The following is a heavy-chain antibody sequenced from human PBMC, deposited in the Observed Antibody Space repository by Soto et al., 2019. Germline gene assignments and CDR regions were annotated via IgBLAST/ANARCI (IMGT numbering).Heavy chain of an antibody. CDR3: AKAAGDIVVVVAATGNN. Sequence: EVQLLESGGGLVQPGGSLRLSCEASGFTFSSYAMSWVRQAPGKGLEWVSAISGSGGSTYYADSVKGRFTISRDNSKNTLYLQMNSLRAEDTAVYYCAKAAGDIVVVVAATGNNWGQGTLVTVSS. J-gene: IGHJ4*02. CDR1: GFTFSSYA. V-gene: IGHV3-23*01. D-gene: IGHD2-15*01. CDR2: ISGSGGST.